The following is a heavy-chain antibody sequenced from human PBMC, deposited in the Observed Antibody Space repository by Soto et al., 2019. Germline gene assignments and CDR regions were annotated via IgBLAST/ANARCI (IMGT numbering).Heavy chain of an antibody. V-gene: IGHV4-34*01. CDR1: GGSFSGYY. CDR2: INHSGTT. D-gene: IGHD4-17*01. J-gene: IGHJ5*02. CDR3: ARVGVRDGDYGVSRFDP. Sequence: QVQLQQWGAGLLKPSETLSLTCAVYGGSFSGYYWSWIRQPPGKGLEWIGEINHSGTTNYNPSLKSRVTISVDTSKHLFSLKLSSVTAADTAVYYCARVGVRDGDYGVSRFDPWGQGTLVTVSS.